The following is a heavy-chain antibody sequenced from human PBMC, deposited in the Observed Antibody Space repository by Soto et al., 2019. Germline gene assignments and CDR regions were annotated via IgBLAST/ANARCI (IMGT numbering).Heavy chain of an antibody. Sequence: ASVKVSCKASGYTFTSFNIHWVRQAPGQGLEWMGIINPSNDRTSYAQKFQGRVTVTRDTSTSTVYMDLSSLRSEDTAVYYCARPFCSVGSPSGSFDLWCQGPLLPGSS. CDR1: GYTFTSFN. D-gene: IGHD2-15*01. V-gene: IGHV1-46*01. CDR2: INPSNDRT. CDR3: ARPFCSVGSPSGSFDL. J-gene: IGHJ4*02.